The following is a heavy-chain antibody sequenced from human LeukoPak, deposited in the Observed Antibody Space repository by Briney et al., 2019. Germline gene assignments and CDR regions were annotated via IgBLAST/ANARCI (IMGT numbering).Heavy chain of an antibody. CDR1: GGSISSSSHY. Sequence: PSETLSLTCTVSGGSISSSSHYWSWIRQPPGKGLEWIASINYSGSTYYNPSLKSRVTISVDTSKSQFSLKLSSVTAADTAVYYCARHGTPGTNLNWFDPWGQGTLVTVSS. CDR3: ARHGTPGTNLNWFDP. D-gene: IGHD1-1*01. V-gene: IGHV4-39*07. CDR2: INYSGST. J-gene: IGHJ5*02.